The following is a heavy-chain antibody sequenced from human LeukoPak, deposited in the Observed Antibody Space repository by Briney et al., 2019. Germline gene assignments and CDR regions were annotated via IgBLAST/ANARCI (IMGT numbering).Heavy chain of an antibody. CDR3: ARDTNDCSSTSCGFDY. CDR1: GYTFTGYY. CDR2: INPNSGGT. J-gene: IGHJ4*02. V-gene: IGHV1-2*02. D-gene: IGHD2-2*01. Sequence: GASVKVSCKASGYTFTGYYMHWVRQAPGQGLEWMGWINPNSGGTNYAQKFQGRVTMTRDTSISTVYMDLSRLRSDDTAVYYCARDTNDCSSTSCGFDYWGQGTLVTVSS.